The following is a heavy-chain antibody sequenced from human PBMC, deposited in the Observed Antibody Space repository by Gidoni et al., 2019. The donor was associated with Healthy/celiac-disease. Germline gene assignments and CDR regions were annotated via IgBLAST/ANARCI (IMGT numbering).Heavy chain of an antibody. CDR1: GFTFSSYS. D-gene: IGHD3-10*01. CDR3: ARVTVLLWFGENSGGMDV. V-gene: IGHV3-48*04. Sequence: EVQLVESGGGLVQPGGSLRLSCAASGFTFSSYSMNWVRQAPGKGLEWVSYISSSSSTIYYADSVKGRFTISRDNAKNSLYLQMNSLRAEDTAVYYCARVTVLLWFGENSGGMDVWGQGTTVTVSS. J-gene: IGHJ6*02. CDR2: ISSSSSTI.